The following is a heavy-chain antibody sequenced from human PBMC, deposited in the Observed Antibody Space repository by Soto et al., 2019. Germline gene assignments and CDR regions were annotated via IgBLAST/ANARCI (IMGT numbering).Heavy chain of an antibody. CDR1: GFTFSDYY. CDR3: ARDRKAGANYYYGMDV. Sequence: QVQLVESGGGLVKPGGSPRLSCAASGFTFSDYYMSWIRQAPGKGLEWVSYISSSSSYTNYADSVKGRFTISRDNAKNSLYLQMNSLRAEDTAVYYCARDRKAGANYYYGMDVWGQGTTVTVSS. CDR2: ISSSSSYT. D-gene: IGHD6-19*01. J-gene: IGHJ6*02. V-gene: IGHV3-11*06.